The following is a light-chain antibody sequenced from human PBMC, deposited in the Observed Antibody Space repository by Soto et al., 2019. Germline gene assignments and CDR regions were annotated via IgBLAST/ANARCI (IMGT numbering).Light chain of an antibody. V-gene: IGKV1-5*01. CDR2: DAS. CDR3: QQYNSYPWT. CDR1: QSISSW. Sequence: DIQMTQSPSTLSASVGDRVTITCRASQSISSWLAWYQQKPGKAPKLLIYDASSLESGVPSRFSGSGSGTEFTLNISSLQPDEFATYDCQQYNSYPWTFGQGTKVDIK. J-gene: IGKJ1*01.